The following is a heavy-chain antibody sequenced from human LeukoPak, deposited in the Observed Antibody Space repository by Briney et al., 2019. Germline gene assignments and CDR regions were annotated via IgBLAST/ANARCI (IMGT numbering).Heavy chain of an antibody. Sequence: SETLSLTCTASGGSISPYYWSWIRQPPGKGLEWIAYITHSGSTVYNPSLKSRATISLDTSKKQFSLKLSSVTTADTALYYCARENYSLDYWGQGNLVTVSS. CDR2: ITHSGST. CDR3: ARENYSLDY. V-gene: IGHV4-59*01. D-gene: IGHD2-15*01. CDR1: GGSISPYY. J-gene: IGHJ4*02.